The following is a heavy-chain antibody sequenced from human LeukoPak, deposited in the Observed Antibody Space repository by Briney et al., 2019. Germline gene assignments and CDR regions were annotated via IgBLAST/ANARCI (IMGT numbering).Heavy chain of an antibody. CDR2: INHSGST. Sequence: SETLSLTCAVSGGSISSSNWWSWVRQPPGKGLEWIGEINHSGSTNYNPSLKSRVTISVDTSKDQFSLKLSSVTAADTAVYYCARGAGYGGISGWFDPWGQGTLVTVSS. CDR1: GGSISSSNW. CDR3: ARGAGYGGISGWFDP. V-gene: IGHV4-4*02. D-gene: IGHD4-23*01. J-gene: IGHJ5*02.